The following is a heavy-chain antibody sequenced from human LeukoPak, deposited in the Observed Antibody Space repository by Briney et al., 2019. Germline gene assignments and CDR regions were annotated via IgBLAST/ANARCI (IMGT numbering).Heavy chain of an antibody. CDR2: INPNSGGT. CDR3: ARARRVVPANWFDP. D-gene: IGHD2-2*01. V-gene: IGHV1-2*02. Sequence: ASVKVSCKTSGYTFTDYYLHWMRQAPGQGPQWMGRINPNSGGTDCAQKFQGRVTMTRDTSISTAYMELSRLRSDDTAVYYCARARRVVPANWFDPWGQGTLVTVSS. J-gene: IGHJ5*02. CDR1: GYTFTDYY.